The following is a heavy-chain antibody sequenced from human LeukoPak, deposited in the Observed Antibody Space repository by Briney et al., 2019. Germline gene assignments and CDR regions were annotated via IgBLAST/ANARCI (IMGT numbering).Heavy chain of an antibody. V-gene: IGHV3-30-3*01. CDR1: GFTFSSYA. J-gene: IGHJ3*02. CDR3: ARDQPRDAFDI. Sequence: GRSLRLSCAASGFTFSSYAMHWVRQAPGEGLEWVAVISYDGSNKYYADSVKGRFTISRDNSKNTLYLQMNSLRAEDTAVYYCARDQPRDAFDIWGQGTMVTVSS. CDR2: ISYDGSNK.